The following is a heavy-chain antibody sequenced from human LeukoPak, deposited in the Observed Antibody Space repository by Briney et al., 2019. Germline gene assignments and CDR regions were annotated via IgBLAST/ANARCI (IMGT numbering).Heavy chain of an antibody. Sequence: PSETLSLTCAVSGGSISSSNWWSWVRQPPGKGLEWIGEIYHSGSTNYNPSLKSRVTISVDKSKNQFSLKLSSVTAADTAVYYCARAFSSSSFYFNYWGQGTLVTVSS. D-gene: IGHD6-6*01. CDR1: GGSISSSNW. CDR3: ARAFSSSSFYFNY. J-gene: IGHJ4*02. V-gene: IGHV4-4*02. CDR2: IYHSGST.